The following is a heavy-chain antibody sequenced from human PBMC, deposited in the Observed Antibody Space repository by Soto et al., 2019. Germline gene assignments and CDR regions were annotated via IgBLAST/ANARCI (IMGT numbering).Heavy chain of an antibody. J-gene: IGHJ5*02. CDR2: MNPSTGNT. D-gene: IGHD6-19*01. CDR1: GYTFTSYD. CDR3: ARGSIIVAGGFDP. Sequence: QVQLVQSGAEVKKPGASVKVSCKASGYTFTSYDIIWVRQATGQGLEWMGWMNPSTGNTDSAEKFQGRLTMTRNTSLSTGYMELSSMSFEDTAVYYCARGSIIVAGGFDPWGKGTLVTVSS. V-gene: IGHV1-8*01.